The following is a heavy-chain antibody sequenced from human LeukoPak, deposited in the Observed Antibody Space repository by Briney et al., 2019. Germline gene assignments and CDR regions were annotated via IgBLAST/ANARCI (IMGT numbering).Heavy chain of an antibody. CDR1: GFTFSNYA. CDR2: ISSSSSYI. CDR3: AKGETPRYYYYYGMDV. Sequence: GGSLRLSCAASGFTFSNYAMPWVRQAPGKGLEWVSSISSSSSYIYYADSVKGRFTISRDNAKNSLYLQMNSLRAEDTAVYYCAKGETPRYYYYYGMDVWGQGTTVTVSS. V-gene: IGHV3-21*01. D-gene: IGHD1-14*01. J-gene: IGHJ6*02.